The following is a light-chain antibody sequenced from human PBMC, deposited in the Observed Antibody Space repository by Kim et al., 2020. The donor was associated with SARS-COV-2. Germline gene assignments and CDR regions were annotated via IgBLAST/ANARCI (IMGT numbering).Light chain of an antibody. CDR2: KVS. CDR3: MYGTHWPPSFT. J-gene: IGKJ4*01. V-gene: IGKV2-30*01. Sequence: DVIMTQSPLSLPVTLGQPASISCRSSQSLVFSDGKTYLNWFHQRPGKSPRRLIYKVSNRDSGVPDRFSGSGSGTDFTLKISRVGAEDVGVYYCMYGTHWPPSFTFGGGTKVDIK. CDR1: QSLVFSDGKTY.